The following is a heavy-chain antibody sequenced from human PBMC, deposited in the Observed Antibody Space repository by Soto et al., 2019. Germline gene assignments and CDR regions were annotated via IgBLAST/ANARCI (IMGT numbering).Heavy chain of an antibody. D-gene: IGHD3-3*01. J-gene: IGHJ3*02. CDR3: ASERESYDFWSGHPRARGAFDI. CDR1: GYTFTSYG. Sequence: ASVKVSCKASGYTFTSYGISWVRQAPGQGLEWMGWISAYNGNTNYAQKLQGRVTMTTDTSTSTAYMELRSLRSDDTAVYYCASERESYDFWSGHPRARGAFDIWGQGTMVPVSS. V-gene: IGHV1-18*04. CDR2: ISAYNGNT.